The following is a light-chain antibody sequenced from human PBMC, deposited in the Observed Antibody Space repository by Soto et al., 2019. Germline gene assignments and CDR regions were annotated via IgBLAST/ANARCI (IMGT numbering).Light chain of an antibody. CDR3: QQYNNWPIT. J-gene: IGKJ5*01. Sequence: DIQMTQSPSILSASVGYRFTITCRASQSIRSWLAWYQQKPGKAPKLLIYDAYSLESGVPSRFSGRRSGTEFTLTISSLRSEDFAVYYCQQYNNWPITFGQGTRREIK. V-gene: IGKV1-5*01. CDR1: QSIRSW. CDR2: DAY.